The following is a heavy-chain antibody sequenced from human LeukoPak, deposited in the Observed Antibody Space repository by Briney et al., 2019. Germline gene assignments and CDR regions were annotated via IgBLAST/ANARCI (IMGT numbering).Heavy chain of an antibody. D-gene: IGHD4-11*01. V-gene: IGHV4-39*01. J-gene: IGHJ6*03. Sequence: SETLSLTCTVSGGSISSSSYYWGWIRQPPGKGLEWIGSIYYSGSTYYNPSLKSRVTISVDTSKNQFSLKLSSVTAADTAVYYCARPSKEGFYYYYYMDVWGKGTTVTVSS. CDR3: ARPSKEGFYYYYYMDV. CDR1: GGSISSSSYY. CDR2: IYYSGST.